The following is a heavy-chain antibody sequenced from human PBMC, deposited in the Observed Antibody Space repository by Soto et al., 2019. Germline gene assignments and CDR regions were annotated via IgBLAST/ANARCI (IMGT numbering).Heavy chain of an antibody. V-gene: IGHV1-18*01. CDR1: GYTFTSYG. D-gene: IGHD2-15*01. CDR3: AGYCSGGSCLSPTLYYYYGMDV. Sequence: GASVKVSCKASGYTFTSYGISWVRQAPGQGLEWMGWISTYDGVTNYAQILQGRVTMTTDTSTSTAYMELTSLKSDDTAVYYCAGYCSGGSCLSPTLYYYYGMDVWGDGTTVTVSS. CDR2: ISTYDGVT. J-gene: IGHJ6*04.